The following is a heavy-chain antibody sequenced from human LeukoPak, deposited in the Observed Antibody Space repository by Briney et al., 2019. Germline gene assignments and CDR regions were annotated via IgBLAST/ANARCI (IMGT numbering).Heavy chain of an antibody. CDR3: ARLSYYDSSGYHNFDY. D-gene: IGHD3-22*01. Sequence: GESLKISCKGSGYSFTSYWIGWVRQMPGKGLEWMGIIYPDDSDTKYSPSFQGQVTISADKSISTAYLQWSSLKASDTAMYYCARLSYYDSSGYHNFDYWGQGTLVTVSS. J-gene: IGHJ4*02. V-gene: IGHV5-51*01. CDR1: GYSFTSYW. CDR2: IYPDDSDT.